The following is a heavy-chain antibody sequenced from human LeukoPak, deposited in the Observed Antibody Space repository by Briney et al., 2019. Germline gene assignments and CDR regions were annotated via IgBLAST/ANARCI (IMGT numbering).Heavy chain of an antibody. CDR2: IYYSGTT. J-gene: IGHJ4*02. CDR3: ARVMGSGWTGFDY. CDR1: GGSISNYY. D-gene: IGHD6-19*01. V-gene: IGHV4-59*01. Sequence: SETLSLTCTVSGGSISNYYWSWIRQPPGKGLEWIGYIYYSGTTNYSPSLKSRDTISVDTSKNQFSLKLSSVTAADTAVYYGARVMGSGWTGFDYWGQGTLVTVSS.